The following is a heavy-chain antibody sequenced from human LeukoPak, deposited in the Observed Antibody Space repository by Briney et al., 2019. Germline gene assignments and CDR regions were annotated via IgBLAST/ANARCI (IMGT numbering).Heavy chain of an antibody. J-gene: IGHJ4*02. D-gene: IGHD3-10*01. CDR2: IYSGGST. CDR3: AAAPIGLYY. V-gene: IGHV3-53*01. Sequence: QSGGSLRLSCAASGFTFSSYAMSWVRQAPGKGLEWVSVIYSGGSTYYADSVKGRFTISRDNSKNTLYLQMNSLRAEDTAVYYCAAAPIGLYYWGQGTLVTVS. CDR1: GFTFSSYA.